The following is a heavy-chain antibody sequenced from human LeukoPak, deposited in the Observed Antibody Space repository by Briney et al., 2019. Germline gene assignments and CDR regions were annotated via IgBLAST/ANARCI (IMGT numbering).Heavy chain of an antibody. CDR3: AKEGRSLQTY. CDR2: IKEDGTET. CDR1: GFMFSSNW. J-gene: IGHJ4*02. Sequence: GGSLRLSCAASGFMFSSNWMSWVRLAPGKGLERVANIKEDGTETYYVDSVKGRFTISRDNAKNSLYLQMNSLRVEDTAAYYCAKEGRSLQTYWGRGTLVTVSS. D-gene: IGHD5-24*01. V-gene: IGHV3-7*03.